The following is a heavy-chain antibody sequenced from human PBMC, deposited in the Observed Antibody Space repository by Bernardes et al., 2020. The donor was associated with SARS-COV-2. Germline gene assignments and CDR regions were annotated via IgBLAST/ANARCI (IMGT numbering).Heavy chain of an antibody. J-gene: IGHJ4*02. D-gene: IGHD6-6*01. Sequence: ASVKVSCKASGYTFTSYYMHWVRQAPGQGLEWMGIINPSGGSTSYAQKFQGRVTMTRDTSTSTVYMELSSLRSEDTAVYYCARDGGEGYSSSDHSFYWGQGTLVTVSS. CDR2: INPSGGST. CDR3: ARDGGEGYSSSDHSFY. CDR1: GYTFTSYY. V-gene: IGHV1-46*01.